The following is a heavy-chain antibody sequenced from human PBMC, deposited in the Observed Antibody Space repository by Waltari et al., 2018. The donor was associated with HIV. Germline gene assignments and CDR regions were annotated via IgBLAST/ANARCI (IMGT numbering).Heavy chain of an antibody. CDR2: INPNSGGT. D-gene: IGHD5-12*01. CDR3: ARHSGYDPWGDY. J-gene: IGHJ4*02. V-gene: IGHV1-2*02. CDR1: GYTFTGYY. Sequence: QVQLVQSGAEVKKPGASVKVSCKASGYTFTGYYMHWVRQAPGQGLEWMGWINPNSGGTNDAQKFQGRVTMTRDTSISTAYMELSRLRSDDTAVYYCARHSGYDPWGDYWGQGTLVTVSS.